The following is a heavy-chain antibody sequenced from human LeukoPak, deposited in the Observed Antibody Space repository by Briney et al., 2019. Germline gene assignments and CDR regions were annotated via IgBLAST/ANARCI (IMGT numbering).Heavy chain of an antibody. CDR1: GFTFSSYA. Sequence: GGSLRLSCAASGFTFSSYAMSWVRQAPGKGLEWVSSISSSSSYIYYADSVKGRFTISRDNAKNSLYLQMNSLRAEDTAVYYCARVEALAVAGTAGFDYWGQGTLVTVSS. CDR2: ISSSSSYI. CDR3: ARVEALAVAGTAGFDY. D-gene: IGHD6-19*01. J-gene: IGHJ4*02. V-gene: IGHV3-21*01.